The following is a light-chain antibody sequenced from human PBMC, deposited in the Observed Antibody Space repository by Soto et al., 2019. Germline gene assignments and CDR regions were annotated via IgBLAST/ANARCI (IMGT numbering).Light chain of an antibody. CDR1: SSDIGSNNY. Sequence: QSALTQPASVSGSPGQSITISCTGTSSDIGSNNYVSWFQQRPDKAPTLIIYEVSNRPSGVSNHFSGSKSGNTASLTISGLLPEDEAEYYCSSYTTTTRLFGGGTKLTVL. V-gene: IGLV2-14*01. CDR3: SSYTTTTRL. CDR2: EVS. J-gene: IGLJ3*02.